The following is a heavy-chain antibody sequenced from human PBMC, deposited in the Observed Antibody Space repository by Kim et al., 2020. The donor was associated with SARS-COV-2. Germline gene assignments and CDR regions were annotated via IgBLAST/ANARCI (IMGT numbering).Heavy chain of an antibody. V-gene: IGHV3-74*01. CDR1: GFTFSSYW. CDR2: INSDGSST. D-gene: IGHD3-9*01. Sequence: GGSLRLSCAASGFTFSSYWMHWVRQAPGKGLVWVSRINSDGSSTSYADSVKGRFTISRDNAKNTLYLQMNSLRAEDTAVYYCARADSYYDILTVYRGFDYWGQGTLVTVSS. J-gene: IGHJ4*02. CDR3: ARADSYYDILTVYRGFDY.